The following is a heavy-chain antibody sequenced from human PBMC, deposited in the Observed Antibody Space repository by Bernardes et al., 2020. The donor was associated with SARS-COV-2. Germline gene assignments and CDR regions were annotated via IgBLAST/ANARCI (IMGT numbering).Heavy chain of an antibody. CDR3: ARGSGDDCWSGTPDDYYGMDV. D-gene: IGHD3-3*01. V-gene: IGHV3-30-3*01. J-gene: IGHJ6*02. CDR2: ISYDGSNK. CDR1: GFTFSSYA. Sequence: GGSLRLSCAASGFTFSSYAMHWVRQAPGKGLEWVAVISYDGSNKYYADSVKGRFTISRDNSKNTLYLQMNSLRAEDTAVYYCARGSGDDCWSGTPDDYYGMDVWGQGTTVTVSS.